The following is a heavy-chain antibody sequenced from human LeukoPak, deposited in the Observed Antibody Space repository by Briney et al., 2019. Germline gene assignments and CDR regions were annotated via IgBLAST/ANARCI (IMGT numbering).Heavy chain of an antibody. CDR2: ISSSGSTM. CDR1: GFTFSSYE. D-gene: IGHD4-17*01. V-gene: IGHV3-48*03. CDR3: AKETVTTWKYLDY. Sequence: PGGSLRLSCAASGFTFSSYEINWVRQAPGKGLEWVSNISSSGSTMYYADSVKGRFSISRDNSKNTLYLQMNSLRAEDTAVYHCAKETVTTWKYLDYWGQGTLVTVSS. J-gene: IGHJ4*02.